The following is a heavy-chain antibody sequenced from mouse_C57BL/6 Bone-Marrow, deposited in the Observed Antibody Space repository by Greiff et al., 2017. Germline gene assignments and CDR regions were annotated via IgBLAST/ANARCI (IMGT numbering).Heavy chain of an antibody. CDR3: ARSCYYGSSHWYFDV. CDR2: IYPRSGNT. CDR1: GYTFTSYG. D-gene: IGHD1-1*01. Sequence: QVQLQQSGAELARPGASVKLSCKASGYTFTSYGISWVKQRTGQGLEWIGEIYPRSGNTYYNEKFKGKATLTADKSSSTAYMELRSLTSEDSAVYFCARSCYYGSSHWYFDVWGTGTTVTVSS. J-gene: IGHJ1*03. V-gene: IGHV1-81*01.